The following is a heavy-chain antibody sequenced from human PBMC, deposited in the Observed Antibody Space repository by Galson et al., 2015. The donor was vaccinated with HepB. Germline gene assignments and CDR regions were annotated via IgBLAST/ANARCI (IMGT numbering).Heavy chain of an antibody. J-gene: IGHJ3*02. Sequence: QSGAEVKKPGESLKISCKGSGYSFTSYWIGWVRQMPGKGLEWMGIIYPGDSDTRYSPSFQGQVTISADKSISTAYLQWSSLKASDTAMYYCARCVVAATEVDAFDIWGQGTMVTVSS. CDR3: ARCVVAATEVDAFDI. CDR2: IYPGDSDT. CDR1: GYSFTSYW. V-gene: IGHV5-51*03. D-gene: IGHD2-15*01.